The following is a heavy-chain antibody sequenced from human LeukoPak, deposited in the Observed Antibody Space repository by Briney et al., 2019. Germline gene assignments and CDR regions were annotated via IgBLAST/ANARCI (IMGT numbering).Heavy chain of an antibody. V-gene: IGHV3-30*02. CDR2: IRYDGSNK. CDR1: GFTFSSYC. Sequence: AGSLRLSCAASGFTFSSYCMHWVRQPPGKGLEWVAFIRYDGSNKYYADSVNGRFTISRDNSKNTLYLQMNSLRAEDTAVYYCARDLWGEVDTAMGYCHDYWGQGTLVTVSS. J-gene: IGHJ4*02. D-gene: IGHD5-18*01. CDR3: ARDLWGEVDTAMGYCHDY.